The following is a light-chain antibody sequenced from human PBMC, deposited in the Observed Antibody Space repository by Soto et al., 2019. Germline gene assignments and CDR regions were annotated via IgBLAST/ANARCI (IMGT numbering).Light chain of an antibody. CDR1: SSNIGSNY. V-gene: IGLV1-47*01. J-gene: IGLJ2*01. CDR2: RSN. CDR3: AAWDDSLSGVI. Sequence: QSVLTQPPSASGTPGQRVTISCFGSSSNIGSNYVYWYQQLPGTAPKLLIYRSNQRPSGVPDRFSGSKSGTSASLAISGLRSEDEADYSCAAWDDSLSGVIFGGGTKLTVL.